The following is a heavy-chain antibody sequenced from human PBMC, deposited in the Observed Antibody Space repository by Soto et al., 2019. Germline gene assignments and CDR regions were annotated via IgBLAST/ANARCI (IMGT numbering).Heavy chain of an antibody. D-gene: IGHD6-19*01. CDR2: VYYTGST. CDR3: AREYSSGWYGYFQH. CDR1: GGSISSGGYY. J-gene: IGHJ1*01. Sequence: PSETLSLTCTVSGGSISSGGYYWSWIRQYPGLGLEWIGAVYYTGSTYYKRPLKSRLTMSVDTSKNQFSLMLTSVTAADTAVYYCAREYSSGWYGYFQHWGQGTPVT. V-gene: IGHV4-31*03.